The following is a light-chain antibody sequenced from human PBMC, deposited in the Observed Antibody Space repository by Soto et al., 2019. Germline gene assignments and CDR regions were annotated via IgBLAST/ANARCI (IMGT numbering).Light chain of an antibody. CDR2: AAS. V-gene: IGKV1-12*01. J-gene: IGKJ2*01. CDR3: QQANSFPRT. Sequence: DIPVTQSPSSVSASVGDRVTITCRASQDISRWLAWYQQKPGKAPKLLIYAASSLQSGVPSRFNGSGSGTDFTLTISNLQPEDSATYYCQQANSFPRTFGQGTKLEIK. CDR1: QDISRW.